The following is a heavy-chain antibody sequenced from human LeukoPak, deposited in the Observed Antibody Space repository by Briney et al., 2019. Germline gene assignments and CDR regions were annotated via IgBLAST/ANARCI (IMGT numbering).Heavy chain of an antibody. D-gene: IGHD1-26*01. Sequence: KPSQTLSLTCAVSGGSISSGGYSWSWIRQPPGKGLEWIGYIYHSGSTYYNPSLKSRVTISVDRSKNRFSLKLSSVTAADTAVYYCARAGSRATNDAFDIWGQGTMVTVSS. CDR3: ARAGSRATNDAFDI. CDR2: IYHSGST. V-gene: IGHV4-30-2*01. J-gene: IGHJ3*02. CDR1: GGSISSGGYS.